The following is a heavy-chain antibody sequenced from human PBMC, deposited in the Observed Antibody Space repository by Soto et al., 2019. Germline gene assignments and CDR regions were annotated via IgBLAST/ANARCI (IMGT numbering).Heavy chain of an antibody. Sequence: PGGSLRLSCAASGFTFSSYSMNWVRQAPGKGLEWVSSISGSGSYIYYADSVKGRFTISRDNDKNSLYLQMNTLRAEDTAVYYCARDRGDYYDSSESWGQGTLVTVS. CDR3: ARDRGDYYDSSES. D-gene: IGHD3-22*01. CDR2: ISGSGSYI. V-gene: IGHV3-21*01. J-gene: IGHJ5*02. CDR1: GFTFSSYS.